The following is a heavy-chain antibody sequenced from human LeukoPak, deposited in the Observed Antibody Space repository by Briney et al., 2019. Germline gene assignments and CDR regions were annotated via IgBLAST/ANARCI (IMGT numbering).Heavy chain of an antibody. D-gene: IGHD3-22*01. J-gene: IGHJ4*02. V-gene: IGHV2-5*01. CDR1: GFSLRTRGGG. CDR3: AHRRRYYDSTPWDY. Sequence: SGPTLVNPTQTLTLTCTFSGFSLRTRGGGVGWIRQPPGKALEGLPLIYWNDDKRYSPSLKSRLTITKDTSKNQVVLTMTNMDPVDTATYYCAHRRRYYDSTPWDYWGQGTLVTVSS. CDR2: IYWNDDK.